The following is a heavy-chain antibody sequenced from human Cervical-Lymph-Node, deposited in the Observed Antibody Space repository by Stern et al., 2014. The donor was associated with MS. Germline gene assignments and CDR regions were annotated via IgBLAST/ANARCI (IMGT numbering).Heavy chain of an antibody. D-gene: IGHD6-13*01. CDR2: ISGSGGST. V-gene: IGHV3-23*01. J-gene: IGHJ4*02. Sequence: EVQLLESGGGLVQPGGSLRLSCAVSGFTFSSYAVGWVRQAPGKGLEWVSGISGSGGSTYYADSVKGRFTISRDNSKNTLSLQMNSLRAEDTAVYYCAKATSVAAAGTWFDYWGQGPLVPVPS. CDR1: GFTFSSYA. CDR3: AKATSVAAAGTWFDY.